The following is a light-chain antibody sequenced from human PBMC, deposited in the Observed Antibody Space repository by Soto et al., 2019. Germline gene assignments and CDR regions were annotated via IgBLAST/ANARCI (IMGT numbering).Light chain of an antibody. CDR1: QSVSTL. J-gene: IGKJ5*01. V-gene: IGKV1-5*01. CDR3: QQLHSFPFT. Sequence: DIQLTQSPATVSAYVGDRVTITCRASQSVSTLLAWYQQRPGKAPKLLIYDASNLHSGVPPRFSGSGSGTDFSLITISLLPDDFATYYCQQLHSFPFTFGLGTRLEIK. CDR2: DAS.